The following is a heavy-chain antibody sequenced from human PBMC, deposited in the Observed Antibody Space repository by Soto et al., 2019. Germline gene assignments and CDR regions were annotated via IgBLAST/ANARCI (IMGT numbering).Heavy chain of an antibody. J-gene: IGHJ4*02. CDR3: ARHRGYYDILTGYYTELNFDY. Sequence: SETLSLTCTVSGGSISSSSYYWGWIRQPPGKGLVWIGSIYYSGTTYYNPSLKSRVTISVDTSKNQFSPKLSSVTAADTAVYYCARHRGYYDILTGYYTELNFDYWGQGTLVTVSS. CDR1: GGSISSSSYY. D-gene: IGHD3-9*01. CDR2: IYYSGTT. V-gene: IGHV4-39*01.